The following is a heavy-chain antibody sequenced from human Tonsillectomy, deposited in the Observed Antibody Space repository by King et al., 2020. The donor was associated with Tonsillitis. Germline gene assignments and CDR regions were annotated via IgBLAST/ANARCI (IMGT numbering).Heavy chain of an antibody. J-gene: IGHJ4*02. D-gene: IGHD6-13*01. CDR3: ARDSHASEYSISWYEPFDY. V-gene: IGHV3-30*04. CDR1: GFTFSSCP. Sequence: VQLVESGGGVVQPGRFLRLSCAASGFTFSSCPMHWVRQAPGKGLEWVAVISFDGSNKYYADSVKGRFTICRDNSKNPLFLQMSSLRAEDTAVYYCARDSHASEYSISWYEPFDYWGQGTLVSVSS. CDR2: ISFDGSNK.